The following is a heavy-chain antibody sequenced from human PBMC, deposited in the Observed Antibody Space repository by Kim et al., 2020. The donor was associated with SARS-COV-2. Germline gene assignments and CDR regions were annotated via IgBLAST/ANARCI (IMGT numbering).Heavy chain of an antibody. D-gene: IGHD5-18*01. CDR3: AKSFGSSYGYFDY. CDR2: ISESASST. V-gene: IGHV3-23*01. CDR1: GFTFSSYA. J-gene: IGHJ4*02. Sequence: GGSLRLSCAASGFTFSSYAMSWVRQAPGKGLECVSTISESASSTYYPDPVKGRFTIPRDNSKNTLHLQMNSRRAEDTAIYYCAKSFGSSYGYFDYWGQGTLVTVSS.